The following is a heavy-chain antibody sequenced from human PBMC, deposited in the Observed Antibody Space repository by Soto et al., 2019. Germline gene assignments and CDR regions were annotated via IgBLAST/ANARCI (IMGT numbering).Heavy chain of an antibody. D-gene: IGHD3-22*01. Sequence: PSGSLRLSCASSGFTFSSYSMNWVRKAPGKGLEWVSSISSSSSYIYYADSVKGRFTISRDNAKNSLYLQMNSLRAEDTAVYYCARDTPAGYYYDSSGNSDNFDYWGQGTLVTVSS. CDR3: ARDTPAGYYYDSSGNSDNFDY. CDR2: ISSSSSYI. CDR1: GFTFSSYS. J-gene: IGHJ4*02. V-gene: IGHV3-21*01.